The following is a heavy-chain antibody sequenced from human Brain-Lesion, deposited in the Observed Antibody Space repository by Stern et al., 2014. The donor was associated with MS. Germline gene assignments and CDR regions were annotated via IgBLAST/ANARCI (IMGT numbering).Heavy chain of an antibody. CDR3: AYRRWGNGAWFGSWFRA. Sequence: QVTLRESGPTMVKPTQTLTLTCSLSGFSITTYGVGVGWLPQPQGKAPEWHSYYYWDDNIHSNPSMQTTLTIHKDNCKNQVHLTLTNMDPVDTGTYYCAYRRWGNGAWFGSWFRAWGQGILVTVSS. D-gene: IGHD3-10*01. V-gene: IGHV2-5*02. CDR1: GFSITTYGVG. CDR2: YYWDDNI. J-gene: IGHJ5*02.